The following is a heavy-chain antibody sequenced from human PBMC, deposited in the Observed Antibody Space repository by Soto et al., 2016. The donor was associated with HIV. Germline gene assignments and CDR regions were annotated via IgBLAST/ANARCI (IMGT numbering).Heavy chain of an antibody. V-gene: IGHV1-69*10. CDR3: ALFGLGGDYSNSFYYYYMDV. CDR1: GGTFSNYA. CDR2: IIPNLGIT. J-gene: IGHJ6*03. D-gene: IGHD4-17*01. Sequence: QVQLVQSGAEVKKPGSSVKVSCKASGGTFSNYAVSWVRQAPGQGLEWMAGIIPNLGITNYAQNFQGRVTISADTSTSTAYMELNSLTSEDAAVYYCALFGLGGDYSNSFYYYYMDVWGTGTPVSVSS.